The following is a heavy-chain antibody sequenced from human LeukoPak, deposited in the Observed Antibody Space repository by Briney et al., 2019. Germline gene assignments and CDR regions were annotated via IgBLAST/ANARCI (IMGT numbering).Heavy chain of an antibody. V-gene: IGHV3-7*01. CDR1: GFTFSSYW. CDR2: IKQDGSEK. Sequence: PGGSLRLSCAASGFTFSSYWMSWVRQAPGKGLEWVANIKQDGSEKYYVDSVKGRFTISRDNAKNSLYLQMNSLRAEDTAVYYWARDDEWELLPPHYYYYSGMDVWGQGTRSPSP. J-gene: IGHJ6*02. CDR3: ARDDEWELLPPHYYYYSGMDV. D-gene: IGHD1-26*01.